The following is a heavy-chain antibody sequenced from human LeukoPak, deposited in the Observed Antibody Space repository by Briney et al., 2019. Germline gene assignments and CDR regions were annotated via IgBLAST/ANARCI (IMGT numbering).Heavy chain of an antibody. D-gene: IGHD4-23*01. CDR2: IYSGGST. Sequence: GGSLRLSCAASGFTFSSYGMHWVRQAPGKGLEWVSVIYSGGSTYYADSVKGRFTISRDNSKNTLYLQMNSLRAEDTAVYYCAREVTFGWFDPWGQGTLVTVSS. CDR1: GFTFSSYG. J-gene: IGHJ5*02. CDR3: AREVTFGWFDP. V-gene: IGHV3-53*01.